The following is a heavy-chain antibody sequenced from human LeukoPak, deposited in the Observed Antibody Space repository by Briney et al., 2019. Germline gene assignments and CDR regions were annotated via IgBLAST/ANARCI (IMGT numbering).Heavy chain of an antibody. J-gene: IGHJ6*03. D-gene: IGHD2-2*02. Sequence: PSETLSLTCTVSGGSISSSSYYWGWIRQPPDKGLEWIGSIYYSGSTYYNPSLKSRVTISVDTSKNQFSLKLSSVTAADTAVYYCARHPLYPYYYYYMDVWGKGTTVTVSS. CDR3: ARHPLYPYYYYYMDV. CDR1: GGSISSSSYY. CDR2: IYYSGST. V-gene: IGHV4-39*01.